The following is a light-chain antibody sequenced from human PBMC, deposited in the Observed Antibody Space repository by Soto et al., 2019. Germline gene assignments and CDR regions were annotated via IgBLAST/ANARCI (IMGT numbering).Light chain of an antibody. J-gene: IGKJ1*01. CDR1: QTISSW. Sequence: DIQMTQSPSTLSGSVGDRVTITCRASQTISSWLAWYQQKPGKAPKLLIYKASTLKSGVPSKFSGSGSGTEFNLTISSRNPDYFATYYCQHYNSYSEAFGQGTKVELK. V-gene: IGKV1-5*03. CDR2: KAS. CDR3: QHYNSYSEA.